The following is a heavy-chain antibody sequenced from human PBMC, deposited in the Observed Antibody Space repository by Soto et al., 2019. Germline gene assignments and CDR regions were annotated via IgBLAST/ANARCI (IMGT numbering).Heavy chain of an antibody. CDR3: ARDSIAAAGNFDY. CDR2: ISSSSSYI. J-gene: IGHJ4*02. CDR1: GFTFSSYS. V-gene: IGHV3-21*01. Sequence: GGSLRLSCAASGFTFSSYSMNWVRQAPVKGLEWVSSISSSSSYIYYADSVKGRFTISRDNAKNSLYLQMNSLRAEDTAVYYCARDSIAAAGNFDYWGQGTLVTV. D-gene: IGHD6-13*01.